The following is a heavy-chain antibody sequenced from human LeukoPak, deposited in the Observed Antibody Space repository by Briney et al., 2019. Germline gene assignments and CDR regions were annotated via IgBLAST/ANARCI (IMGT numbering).Heavy chain of an antibody. CDR1: GFTFSTYS. J-gene: IGHJ4*02. CDR3: AGDHSFAFDY. Sequence: GGSLRLSCAASGFTFSTYSLNWVRQAPGKGLEWVSYIGGTSKTIYYADSVKGRFTISRDNARNSLYLQMNSLRDEDTAIYYCAGDHSFAFDYWGQGTLVTVSS. D-gene: IGHD3-3*01. V-gene: IGHV3-48*02. CDR2: IGGTSKTI.